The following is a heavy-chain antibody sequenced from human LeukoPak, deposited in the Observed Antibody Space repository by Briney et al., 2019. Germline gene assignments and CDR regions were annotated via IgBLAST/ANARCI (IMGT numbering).Heavy chain of an antibody. J-gene: IGHJ4*02. V-gene: IGHV3-7*01. D-gene: IGHD6-19*01. CDR3: AREKEQWLPRGPADY. Sequence: PGGSLRLSCAASGFTFSNYWMTWVRQAPGKGLEWVANIKQDGSEKYYVDSVKGRFTISRDNAEKSLYLQMSSLRAEDTAVYYCAREKEQWLPRGPADYWGQGTLVTVSS. CDR2: IKQDGSEK. CDR1: GFTFSNYW.